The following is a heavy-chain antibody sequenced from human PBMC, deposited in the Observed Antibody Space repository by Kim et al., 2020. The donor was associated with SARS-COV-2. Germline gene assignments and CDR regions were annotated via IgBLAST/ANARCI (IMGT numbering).Heavy chain of an antibody. CDR3: VRGTFKSDWSRGYYYLDV. CDR1: GYTFTSYD. Sequence: ASVKVSCKASGYTFTSYDINWVRQATGQGPEWMGWMNPNSGNAGFSRSFQGRFTMTRNTSISTAYMELSSLRFEDTAMYYCVRGTFKSDWSRGYYYLDVWGKGTTVTVSS. J-gene: IGHJ6*03. V-gene: IGHV1-8*01. D-gene: IGHD3-9*01. CDR2: MNPNSGNA.